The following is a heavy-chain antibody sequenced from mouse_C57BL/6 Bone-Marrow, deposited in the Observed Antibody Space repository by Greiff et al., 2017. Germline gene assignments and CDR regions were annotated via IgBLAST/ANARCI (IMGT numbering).Heavy chain of an antibody. D-gene: IGHD5-1*01. Sequence: EVQLQQSGPELVKPGASVKIPCKASGYTFTDYNMDWVKQSHGKSLEWIGDINPNNGGTIYNQKFKGKATLTVDKSSSTAYMELRSLTSEDTAVYYCARSSIYRRVYYAMDYWGQGTSVTVSS. V-gene: IGHV1-18*01. CDR1: GYTFTDYN. CDR3: ARSSIYRRVYYAMDY. J-gene: IGHJ4*01. CDR2: INPNNGGT.